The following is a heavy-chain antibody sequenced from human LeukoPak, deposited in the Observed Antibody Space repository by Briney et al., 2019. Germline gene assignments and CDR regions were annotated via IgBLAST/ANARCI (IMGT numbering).Heavy chain of an antibody. J-gene: IGHJ5*02. CDR1: GFTFSSSA. CDR2: ISGFGENT. D-gene: IGHD1-26*01. V-gene: IGHV3-23*01. Sequence: GGSLRLSCAASGFTFSSSAMSWVRQAPGKGLEWVSTISGFGENTHYADSVKGRFTISRDNFKSALFLQMNSLRAEDTAVYYCAKGGHYSWFDPWGQGTLVTVSS. CDR3: AKGGHYSWFDP.